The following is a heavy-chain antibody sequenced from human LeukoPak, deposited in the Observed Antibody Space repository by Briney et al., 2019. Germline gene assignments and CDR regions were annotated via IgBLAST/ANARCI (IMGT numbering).Heavy chain of an antibody. CDR2: IRYDGSNK. D-gene: IGHD5-18*01. V-gene: IGHV3-30*02. J-gene: IGHJ4*02. CDR3: ARPGGGHSYGFDY. CDR1: GFTFSNYG. Sequence: PGGSLRLSCAASGFTFSNYGMHWVRQAPGKGLEWVAFIRYDGSNKYCADSVKGRFTISRDNAKNSLYLQLNSLRAEDTAVYYCARPGGGHSYGFDYWGQGTLVTVSS.